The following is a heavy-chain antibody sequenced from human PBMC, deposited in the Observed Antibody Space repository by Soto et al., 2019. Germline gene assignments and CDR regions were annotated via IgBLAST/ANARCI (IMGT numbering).Heavy chain of an antibody. CDR3: AHRQNILLWFGELLLDAFDI. CDR2: IYWEDDK. D-gene: IGHD3-10*01. CDR1: GFSLSTSGVG. J-gene: IGHJ3*02. V-gene: IGHV2-5*02. Sequence: QITLKESGPTLVKPTQTLTLTCTFSGFSLSTSGVGVGWIRQPPGKALEWLALIYWEDDKRYSPSLKSRLTIPKDTSKNQVVLTMTNMDPVDTATYYCAHRQNILLWFGELLLDAFDIWGQGTMVTVSS.